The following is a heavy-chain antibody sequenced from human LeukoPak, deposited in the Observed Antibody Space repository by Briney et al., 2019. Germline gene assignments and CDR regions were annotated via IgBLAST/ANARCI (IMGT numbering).Heavy chain of an antibody. V-gene: IGHV7-4-1*02. D-gene: IGHD3-3*01. Sequence: GASVKVSCKASGYTFTSYAMNWVRQAPGQGLEWMGWINTNTGNPTYAQGFTGRFVFPLDTSVSTAYLQISSLKAEDTAVYYCAREHYDFWSGYYTFFGYYYYYMDVWGKGTTVTVSS. CDR3: AREHYDFWSGYYTFFGYYYYYMDV. CDR1: GYTFTSYA. CDR2: INTNTGNP. J-gene: IGHJ6*03.